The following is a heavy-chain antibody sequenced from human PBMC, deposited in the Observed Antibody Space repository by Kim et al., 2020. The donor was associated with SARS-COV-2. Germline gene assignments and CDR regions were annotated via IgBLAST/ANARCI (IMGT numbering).Heavy chain of an antibody. CDR2: IKKDGSET. D-gene: IGHD2-15*01. J-gene: IGHJ6*03. Sequence: GGSLRLSCAASGFTFSRYWMSWVRQAPGKGREGVAKIKKDGSETYYVDSGKGGFTISRDNDKNSGYLKRNSLSVEDTALYYGARGTSSWNYLYY. V-gene: IGHV3-7*03. CDR3: ARGTSSWNYLYY. CDR1: GFTFSRYW.